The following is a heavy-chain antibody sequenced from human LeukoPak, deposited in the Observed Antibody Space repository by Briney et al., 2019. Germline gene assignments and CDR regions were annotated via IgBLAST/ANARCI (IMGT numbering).Heavy chain of an antibody. CDR2: IYYSGST. J-gene: IGHJ4*02. Sequence: SETLSLTCTVSGGSISSYYWSWIRQPPGKGLEWIGYIYYSGSTSYNPSLKSRVTISVDTSKNQFSLKLSSVTAADTAVYYCAREDIVGATPTLSHWGQGTLVTVSS. V-gene: IGHV4-59*01. CDR3: AREDIVGATPTLSH. CDR1: GGSISSYY. D-gene: IGHD1-26*01.